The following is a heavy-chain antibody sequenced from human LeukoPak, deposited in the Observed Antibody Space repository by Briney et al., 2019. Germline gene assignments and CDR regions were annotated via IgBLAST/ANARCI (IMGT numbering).Heavy chain of an antibody. V-gene: IGHV4-59*01. CDR3: ARVQRLVATIGGLDY. D-gene: IGHD5-12*01. J-gene: IGHJ4*02. CDR1: GGSISSYY. Sequence: SETLSLTCTVSGGSISSYYWSWIRQPPGKGLEWIGYIYYSGSTNYNPSLKSRVAISVDTSKNQFSLKLTSVTAADTAVYYCARVQRLVATIGGLDYWGQGTHVTVSS. CDR2: IYYSGST.